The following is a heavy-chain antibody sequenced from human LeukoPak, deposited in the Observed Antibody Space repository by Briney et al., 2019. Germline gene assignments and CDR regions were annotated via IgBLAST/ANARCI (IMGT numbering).Heavy chain of an antibody. CDR2: IRSSSSDI. CDR1: GFTFSSYS. D-gene: IGHD6-19*01. V-gene: IGHV3-21*01. CDR3: ARGGTYSSGWYFDY. J-gene: IGHJ4*02. Sequence: GGSLRLSCAASGFTFSSYSMNWVRQAPGKGLEWVSYIRSSSSDIYHADSVKGRFTISRDNAKNSLYLQMNSLRAEDTAVYYCARGGTYSSGWYFDYWGQGTLVTVSS.